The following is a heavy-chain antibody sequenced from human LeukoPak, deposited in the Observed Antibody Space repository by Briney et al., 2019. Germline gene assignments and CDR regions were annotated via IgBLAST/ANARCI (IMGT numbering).Heavy chain of an antibody. V-gene: IGHV3-11*04. CDR3: TRYCSSTSCYRTT. CDR1: GFTFSDYY. Sequence: GGSLRLSCAASGFTFSDYYMSWIRQAPGKGLEWVSYISSSGSTIYYADSVKGRFTISRDNAKNSLYLQMNSLRAEDTAVYYCTRYCSSTSCYRTTWGQGTLVTVSS. J-gene: IGHJ5*02. CDR2: ISSSGSTI. D-gene: IGHD2-2*01.